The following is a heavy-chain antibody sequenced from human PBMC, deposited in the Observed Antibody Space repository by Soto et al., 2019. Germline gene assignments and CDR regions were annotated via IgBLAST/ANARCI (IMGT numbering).Heavy chain of an antibody. CDR2: IYYSGIT. J-gene: IGHJ6*02. V-gene: IGHV4-30-4*01. CDR3: ARESRDLGYCSGGVCYSDGMDV. D-gene: IGHD2-15*01. CDR1: GVSISSDDYY. Sequence: PSETLSLTCTVSGVSISSDDYYWTWIRQPLGKGLEWIGYIYYSGITSYTPSLKSRVTISVDTSNNQVSLKLSSVTAADTAVYYCARESRDLGYCSGGVCYSDGMDVWGQGTTVTVSS.